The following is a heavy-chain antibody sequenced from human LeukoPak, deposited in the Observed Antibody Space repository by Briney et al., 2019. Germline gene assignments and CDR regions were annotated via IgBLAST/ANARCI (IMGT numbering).Heavy chain of an antibody. CDR2: IYYSGST. CDR1: GGSISSSSYY. V-gene: IGHV4-39*01. CDR3: ARQKVLRYFDWFLGFDP. Sequence: SETLSLTCTVSGGSISSSSYYWGWIRQPPGKGLEWIGSIYYSGSTYYNPSLKSRVTISVDTSKNQFSLKLSSVTAADTAVYYCARQKVLRYFDWFLGFDPWGQGTLVTVSS. D-gene: IGHD3-9*01. J-gene: IGHJ5*02.